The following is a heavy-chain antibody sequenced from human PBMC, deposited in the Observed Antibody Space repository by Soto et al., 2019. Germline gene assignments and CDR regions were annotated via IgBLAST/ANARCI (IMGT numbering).Heavy chain of an antibody. CDR3: ARVEEYCSSTSCYGYSYGMDV. J-gene: IGHJ6*02. CDR2: IIPIFGTA. CDR1: GGTFSSYA. V-gene: IGHV1-69*06. D-gene: IGHD2-2*01. Sequence: SVKVSCKASGGTFSSYAISWVRQAPGQGLEWMGGIIPIFGTANYAQKLQGRVTITADKSTSTAYMELSSLRSEDTAVYYCARVEEYCSSTSCYGYSYGMDVWGQGTTVTVSS.